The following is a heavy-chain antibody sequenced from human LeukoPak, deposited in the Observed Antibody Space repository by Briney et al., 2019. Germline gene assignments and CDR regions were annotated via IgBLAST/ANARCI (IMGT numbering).Heavy chain of an antibody. V-gene: IGHV3-30*02. J-gene: IGHJ4*02. Sequence: GGSLRLSCAASGFTFSSYGMHWVRQAPGKGLEWVAFIRYDGSNKYYADSVKGRFTISRDNSKNTLCLQMNSLRAEDTAVYYCAKDQGYSYGYFFFLPDYWGQGTLVTVSS. CDR1: GFTFSSYG. CDR2: IRYDGSNK. D-gene: IGHD5-18*01. CDR3: AKDQGYSYGYFFFLPDY.